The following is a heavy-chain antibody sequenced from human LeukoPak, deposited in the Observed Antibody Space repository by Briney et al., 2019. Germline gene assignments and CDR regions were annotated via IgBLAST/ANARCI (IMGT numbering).Heavy chain of an antibody. V-gene: IGHV3-21*01. CDR1: GLTFSSDS. CDR2: ISSSSYI. D-gene: IGHD1-26*01. CDR3: ARDRNLHSGSYPDAFDI. Sequence: GGSLRLSCAASGLTFSSDSMDWVRPAPGKRLEWVSSISSSSYIYYADSAKGRFTIYRDNAENSLYLQMNSLRAEDTAVYYCARDRNLHSGSYPDAFDIWGQGTMVTVSS. J-gene: IGHJ3*02.